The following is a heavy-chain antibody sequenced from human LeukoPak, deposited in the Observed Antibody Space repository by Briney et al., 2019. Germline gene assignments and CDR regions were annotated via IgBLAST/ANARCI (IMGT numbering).Heavy chain of an antibody. D-gene: IGHD2-2*01. CDR1: GGTFSSYA. J-gene: IGHJ5*02. CDR2: IIPIFGTA. CDR3: ARDGGPIPAASLGNPRKSPWFDP. V-gene: IGHV1-69*13. Sequence: GASVKVSCKASGGTFSSYAISWVRQAPGQGLEWMGGIIPIFGTANYAQKFQGRVTITADESTSTAYMELSRLRSDDTAVYYCARDGGPIPAASLGNPRKSPWFDPWGQGTLVTVSS.